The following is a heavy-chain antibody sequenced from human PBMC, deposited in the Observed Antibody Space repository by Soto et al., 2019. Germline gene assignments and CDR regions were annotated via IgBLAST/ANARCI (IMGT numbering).Heavy chain of an antibody. Sequence: EVQLVESGGGLVQPGGSLRLPCAASGFTFSIFSMNWVRQAPGKGLEWVSYISSSDSTIYYADSVKGRFTISRDNAKNSLYLQMNSLRAEDTAVYYCARGHSNFDYCGQGTLVTVSS. CDR1: GFTFSIFS. D-gene: IGHD4-4*01. CDR3: ARGHSNFDY. CDR2: ISSSDSTI. V-gene: IGHV3-48*01. J-gene: IGHJ4*02.